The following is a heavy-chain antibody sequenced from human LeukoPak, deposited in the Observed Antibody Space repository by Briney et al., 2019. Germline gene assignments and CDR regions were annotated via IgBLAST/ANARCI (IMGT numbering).Heavy chain of an antibody. CDR1: GFTFSDYY. Sequence: KPGGSLRLSCAASGFTFSDYYMSWIRQAPGKGLEWVSSISSSSSYIYYADSVKGRFTISRDNAKNSLYLQMNSLRAEDTAVYYCAKDLYPTVGHFDYWGQGTLVTVSS. J-gene: IGHJ4*02. CDR3: AKDLYPTVGHFDY. CDR2: ISSSSSYI. D-gene: IGHD3-10*01. V-gene: IGHV3-11*05.